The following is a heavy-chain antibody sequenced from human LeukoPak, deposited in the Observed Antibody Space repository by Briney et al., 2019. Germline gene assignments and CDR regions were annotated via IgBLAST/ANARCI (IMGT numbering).Heavy chain of an antibody. CDR2: IYYSGST. Sequence: SETLSLTCTVSGGSISSYYWSWIRQPPGKGLEWIGYIYYSGSTNYNPSLKSRVTISVDTSKNQFSLKLSSVTAADTAVYYCARHGYDFWSGYPLYYFDYWGQRTLVTVSS. D-gene: IGHD3-3*01. V-gene: IGHV4-59*01. J-gene: IGHJ4*02. CDR1: GGSISSYY. CDR3: ARHGYDFWSGYPLYYFDY.